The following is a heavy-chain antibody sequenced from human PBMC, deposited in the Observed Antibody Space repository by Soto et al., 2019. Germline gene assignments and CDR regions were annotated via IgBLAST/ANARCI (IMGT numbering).Heavy chain of an antibody. J-gene: IGHJ4*02. V-gene: IGHV5-51*01. D-gene: IGHD6-13*01. CDR3: ARVPSIAAAGFHFDY. CDR2: IYPGDSDT. CDR1: GYSFTSYW. Sequence: GESLKISCKGSGYSFTSYWIGWVRQMPGKGLEWMGIIYPGDSDTRYSPSFQGQVTISADKSISTAYLQWSSLKASDTAKYYCARVPSIAAAGFHFDYWGQGTLVTVSS.